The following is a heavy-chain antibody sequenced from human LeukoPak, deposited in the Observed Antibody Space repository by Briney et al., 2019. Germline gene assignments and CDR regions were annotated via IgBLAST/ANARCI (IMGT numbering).Heavy chain of an antibody. J-gene: IGHJ4*02. Sequence: PSETLSLTCTVSGASISSYSWSWIRQPPGKGLEWIGYIYYSGSTSYNPSLKSRVTISVDTSKNQFSLKLNSVTAADTAVYYCARHSSGWLHFYDWGQGTLATVSS. D-gene: IGHD5-12*01. V-gene: IGHV4-59*08. CDR1: GASISSYS. CDR3: ARHSSGWLHFYD. CDR2: IYYSGST.